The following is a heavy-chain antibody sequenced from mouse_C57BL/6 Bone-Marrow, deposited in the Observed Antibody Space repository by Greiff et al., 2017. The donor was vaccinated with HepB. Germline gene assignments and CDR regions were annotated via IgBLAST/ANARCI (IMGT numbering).Heavy chain of an antibody. CDR3: ARGPPWFAY. J-gene: IGHJ3*01. CDR2: ISDGGSYT. Sequence: EVKLVESGGGLVKPGGSLKLSCAASGFTFSSYAMSWVRQTPEKRLEWVATISDGGSYTYYPDNVKGRFTISRDNAKNNLYLQMSHLKSEDTAMYYCARGPPWFAYWGQGTRVTVSA. CDR1: GFTFSSYA. D-gene: IGHD6-1*01. V-gene: IGHV5-4*03.